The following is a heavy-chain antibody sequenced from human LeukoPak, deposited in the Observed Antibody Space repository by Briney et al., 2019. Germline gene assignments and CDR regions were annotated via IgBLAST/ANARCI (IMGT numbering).Heavy chain of an antibody. CDR1: GGSISSSSYY. Sequence: PSETLSLTCTVSGGSISSSSYYWGWIRQPPGKGLEWIGRIYYSGSTYYNPSLKSRVTISVDTSKDQFSLKLSSVTAADTAVYYCARGWPIAARPVYYYYGMDVWGQGTTVTVSS. CDR2: IYYSGST. V-gene: IGHV4-39*01. D-gene: IGHD6-6*01. CDR3: ARGWPIAARPVYYYYGMDV. J-gene: IGHJ6*02.